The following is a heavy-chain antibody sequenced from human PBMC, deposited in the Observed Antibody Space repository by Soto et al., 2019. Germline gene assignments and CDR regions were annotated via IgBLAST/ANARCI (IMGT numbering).Heavy chain of an antibody. Sequence: QVQLVESGGGVVQPGRSLRLSCAASGFTFSSYGMHWGRQAPGKGLEWVAVISYDGINKYYTDSVKGRFTISRDNSKNTLFLQMNSLRADDTAVYYCAKDLRTPGPFYYDSSGYLPRDSWGQGTLVTVSS. CDR3: AKDLRTPGPFYYDSSGYLPRDS. CDR2: ISYDGINK. J-gene: IGHJ4*02. D-gene: IGHD3-22*01. CDR1: GFTFSSYG. V-gene: IGHV3-30*18.